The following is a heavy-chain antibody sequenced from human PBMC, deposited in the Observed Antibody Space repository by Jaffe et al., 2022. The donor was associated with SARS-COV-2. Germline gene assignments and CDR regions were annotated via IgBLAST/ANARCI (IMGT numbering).Heavy chain of an antibody. CDR3: ARGGLGQYNKYGLDV. CDR2: INTNGGNT. D-gene: IGHD1-1*01. V-gene: IGHV3-23*01. J-gene: IGHJ6*02. Sequence: EVQLLESGGGLVQPGGSLRLSCATSGFTFSSYAMSWVRQAPGKGLEWVSRINTNGGNTDYADSVKGRFTISRDNPKNTLYLQMNSLRAEDTAVYYCARGGLGQYNKYGLDVWGQGTTVTVSS. CDR1: GFTFSSYA.